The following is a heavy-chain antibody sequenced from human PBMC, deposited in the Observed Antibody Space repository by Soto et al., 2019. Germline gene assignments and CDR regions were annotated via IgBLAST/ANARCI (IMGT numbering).Heavy chain of an antibody. Sequence: QVQLVESGGGVVQPGRSLRLSCAASGFTFSSYGMHWVRQAPGKGLEWVAVISYDGSNKYYADSVKGRFTISRDNSKNTLYLQMNSLRAEDTAVYYCAKSNSSGWYLQHWGQGNLVTVSS. V-gene: IGHV3-30*18. D-gene: IGHD6-19*01. J-gene: IGHJ1*01. CDR1: GFTFSSYG. CDR2: ISYDGSNK. CDR3: AKSNSSGWYLQH.